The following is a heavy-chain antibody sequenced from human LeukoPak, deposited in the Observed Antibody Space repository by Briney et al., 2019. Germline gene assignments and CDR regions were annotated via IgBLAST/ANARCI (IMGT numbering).Heavy chain of an antibody. Sequence: ASVKVSCKASGYSLTSYYMHWVRQAPGQGLEWMGLINPSGSSTTYAQRFQGRVTMTRDISTSTDYMELTSLTSDDTAMYYCARDNSVGETAWWFDPWGQGTLVTVSS. J-gene: IGHJ5*02. CDR3: ARDNSVGETAWWFDP. D-gene: IGHD1-26*01. V-gene: IGHV1-46*01. CDR2: INPSGSST. CDR1: GYSLTSYY.